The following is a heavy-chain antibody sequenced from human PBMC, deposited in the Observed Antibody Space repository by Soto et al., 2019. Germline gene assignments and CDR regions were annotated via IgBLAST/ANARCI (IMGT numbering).Heavy chain of an antibody. CDR1: GYSFTSYW. CDR2: IYPGDSDT. Sequence: GASMKISWKCSGYSFTSYWIGWVRQMPGKGLEWMGIIYPGDSDTRYSPSFQGQVTISADKSISTAYLQWSSLKASDTAMYYCAMTCTASYYSGIYGWAQGNTV. D-gene: IGHD5-18*01. J-gene: IGHJ6*02. V-gene: IGHV5-51*01. CDR3: AMTCTASYYSGIYG.